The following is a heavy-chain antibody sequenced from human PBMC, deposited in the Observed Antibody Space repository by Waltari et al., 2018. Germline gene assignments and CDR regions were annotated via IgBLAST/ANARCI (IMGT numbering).Heavy chain of an antibody. Sequence: QVQLQQWGAGLLKPSETLSLTCAVYGGSFSGYYWSWIRQPPGKGLEWIGEINHSDSTNYNPSLKSRVTISVDTSKNQFSLKLSSVTAADTAVYYCARVQWLVHGMFDYWGQGTLVIVSS. CDR2: INHSDST. V-gene: IGHV4-34*01. CDR3: ARVQWLVHGMFDY. CDR1: GGSFSGYY. D-gene: IGHD6-19*01. J-gene: IGHJ4*02.